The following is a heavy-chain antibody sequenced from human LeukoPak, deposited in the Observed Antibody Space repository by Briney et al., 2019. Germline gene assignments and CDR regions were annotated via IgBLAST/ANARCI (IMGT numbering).Heavy chain of an antibody. V-gene: IGHV1-18*01. CDR2: ISAYNGNT. CDR1: GYTFTSYG. D-gene: IGHD4-17*01. CDR3: AREPSTVTPYNWFDP. Sequence: ASVKVSCKASGYTFTSYGISWVRQAPGQGLEGRGWISAYNGNTNYAQKLQGRVTMTTDTSTSTAYMELRSLRSDDTAVYYCAREPSTVTPYNWFDPWGQGTLVTVSS. J-gene: IGHJ5*02.